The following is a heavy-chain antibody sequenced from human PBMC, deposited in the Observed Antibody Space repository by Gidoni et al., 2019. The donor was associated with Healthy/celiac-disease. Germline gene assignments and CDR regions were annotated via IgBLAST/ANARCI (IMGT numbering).Heavy chain of an antibody. D-gene: IGHD3-16*01. CDR3: ARAPLKLTLLYYFDY. Sequence: QVQLVQSGAEVKKPGASVKVSCKASGYTFTSYAMHWVRQAPGQRLEWMGWINAGNGNTKYSQKFQGRVTITRDTSASTAYMELSSLRSEDTAVYYCARAPLKLTLLYYFDYWGQGTLVTVSS. J-gene: IGHJ4*02. CDR1: GYTFTSYA. CDR2: INAGNGNT. V-gene: IGHV1-3*01.